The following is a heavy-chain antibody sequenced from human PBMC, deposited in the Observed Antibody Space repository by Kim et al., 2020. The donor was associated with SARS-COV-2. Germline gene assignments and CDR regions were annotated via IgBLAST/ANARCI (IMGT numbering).Heavy chain of an antibody. J-gene: IGHJ5*02. Sequence: SETLSLTCAVYGGSFSGYYWSWIRQPPGKGLEWIGEINHSGSTNYNPSLKSRVTISVDTSKNQFSLKLSSVTAADTAVYYCAIEGLLWLGWFDPWGQGTLVTVSS. D-gene: IGHD3-10*01. CDR3: AIEGLLWLGWFDP. CDR1: GGSFSGYY. V-gene: IGHV4-34*01. CDR2: INHSGST.